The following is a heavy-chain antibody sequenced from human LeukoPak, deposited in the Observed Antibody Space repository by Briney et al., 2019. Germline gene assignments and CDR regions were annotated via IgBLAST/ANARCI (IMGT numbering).Heavy chain of an antibody. V-gene: IGHV3-21*01. CDR2: ISSSSSYI. CDR3: ATDGKYYYDSSNYYYFDY. J-gene: IGHJ4*02. Sequence: GGSLRLSCAASGFTFSSYSMNWVRQAPGKGLEWVSSISSSSSYIYYADSVKGRFTISRDNAKNSLYLQMNSLRAEDTAVYYCATDGKYYYDSSNYYYFDYWGQGTLVTVSS. CDR1: GFTFSSYS. D-gene: IGHD3-22*01.